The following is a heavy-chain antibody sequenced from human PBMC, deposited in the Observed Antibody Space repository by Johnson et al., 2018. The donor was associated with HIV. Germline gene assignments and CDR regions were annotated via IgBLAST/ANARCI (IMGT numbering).Heavy chain of an antibody. J-gene: IGHJ3*02. D-gene: IGHD1-26*01. CDR3: AKFVGAGSYDAFDI. CDR1: GFTFSSYG. V-gene: IGHV3-30*18. CDR2: ISYDGSNK. Sequence: VHLVESGGGVVQPGRSLRLSCAASGFTFSSYGMHWVRQAPGKGLEWVAVISYDGSNKYYADSVKGRFTISRDNSKNTLYLQMNSLRAEDTAVYYCAKFVGAGSYDAFDIWGQGTMVTVSS.